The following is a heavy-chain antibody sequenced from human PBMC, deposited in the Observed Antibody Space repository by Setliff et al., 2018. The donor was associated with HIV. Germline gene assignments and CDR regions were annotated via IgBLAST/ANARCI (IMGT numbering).Heavy chain of an antibody. V-gene: IGHV3-21*01. D-gene: IGHD1-26*01. CDR2: ISSSSSYI. J-gene: IGHJ5*02. Sequence: ETLRLSCAASGFTFSSYSMNWVRQAPGKGLEWVSSISSSSSYIYYADSVKGRFTISRDNAKNSLYLQMNSLRAEDTAVYYCARDQWELPGGYNWFDPWGQGTLVTVSS. CDR3: ARDQWELPGGYNWFDP. CDR1: GFTFSSYS.